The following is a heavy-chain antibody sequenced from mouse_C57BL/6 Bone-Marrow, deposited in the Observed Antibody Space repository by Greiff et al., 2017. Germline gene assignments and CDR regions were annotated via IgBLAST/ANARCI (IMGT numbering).Heavy chain of an antibody. J-gene: IGHJ1*03. CDR1: GYTFTSYW. D-gene: IGHD1-1*02. V-gene: IGHV1-7*01. CDR2: INPSSGYT. CDR3: AKEGGLWHWYFDV. Sequence: VQRVESGAELAKPGASVKLSCKASGYTFTSYWMHWVKQRPGQGLEWIGYINPSSGYTKYNQKFKDKATLTADKSSSTAYMQLSSLTYEDSAVFYCAKEGGLWHWYFDVWGTGTTVTVSA.